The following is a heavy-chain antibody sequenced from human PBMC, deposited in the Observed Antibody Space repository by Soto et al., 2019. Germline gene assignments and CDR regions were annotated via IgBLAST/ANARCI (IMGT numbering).Heavy chain of an antibody. V-gene: IGHV1-69*13. J-gene: IGHJ6*02. Sequence: ASVKVSCKASGGTFSSYAISWVRQAPGQGLEWMGGIIPIFGTANYAQKFQGRVTITADESTSTAYMELSSLKSEDTAVYYCARDLKNSGSYDVYYYYGMDVWGQGTTVTVSS. CDR2: IIPIFGTA. D-gene: IGHD1-26*01. CDR3: ARDLKNSGSYDVYYYYGMDV. CDR1: GGTFSSYA.